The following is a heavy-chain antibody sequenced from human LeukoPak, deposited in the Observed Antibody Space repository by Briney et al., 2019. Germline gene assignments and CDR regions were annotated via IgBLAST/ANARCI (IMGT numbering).Heavy chain of an antibody. Sequence: ASVKVSCQASGYTFTGYYMHWVRQAPGQGLEWMGWINPNSGGTNYAQKFQGRVTMTRDTSISTAYMELSRLRSDDTAVYYCARVRGGRVQLWLSWYFDLWGRGTLVTVSS. CDR1: GYTFTGYY. D-gene: IGHD5-18*01. V-gene: IGHV1-2*02. CDR2: INPNSGGT. CDR3: ARVRGGRVQLWLSWYFDL. J-gene: IGHJ2*01.